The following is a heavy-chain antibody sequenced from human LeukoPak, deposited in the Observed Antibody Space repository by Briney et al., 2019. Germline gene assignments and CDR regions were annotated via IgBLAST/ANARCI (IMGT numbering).Heavy chain of an antibody. J-gene: IGHJ6*03. V-gene: IGHV3-7*01. Sequence: GWSLTLSCAACGCAFSKYWMTGVRQAAGRGGEGVANMKQDGSEKYYVDAVKGRFTISRDNAKNSVYLEMSSLRVEDTAVHYCAPPKGVFTLYYMDVWAKGPTVTVPS. CDR3: APPKGVFTLYYMDV. CDR2: MKQDGSEK. D-gene: IGHD3-22*01. CDR1: GCAFSKYW.